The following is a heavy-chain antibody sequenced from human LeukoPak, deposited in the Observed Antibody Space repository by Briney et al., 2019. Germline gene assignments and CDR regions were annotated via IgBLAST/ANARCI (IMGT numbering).Heavy chain of an antibody. V-gene: IGHV1-58*02. CDR2: IVVGSGNT. CDR1: GFTFTSSA. J-gene: IGHJ6*03. CDR3: AAGQVNCSSPSCYKGYYYYYMDV. D-gene: IGHD2-2*02. Sequence: ASVKVSCKASGFTFTSSAMQWVRQARGQRLERIGWIVVGSGNTNYAQKFQERVTITRDMSTSTAHMELSSLRSEDTAVYYCAAGQVNCSSPSCYKGYYYYYMDVWGRGTTVTVSS.